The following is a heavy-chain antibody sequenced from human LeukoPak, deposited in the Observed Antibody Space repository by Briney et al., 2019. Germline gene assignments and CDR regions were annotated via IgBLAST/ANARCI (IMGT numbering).Heavy chain of an antibody. CDR1: GFTFSSYE. CDR2: ISSSGSTI. V-gene: IGHV3-48*03. J-gene: IGHJ4*02. CDR3: ARDGGVTVTPGFDY. Sequence: GGSLRLSCAASGFTFSSYEMNWVRQAPGKGLEWVSYISSSGSTIYYADSVKGRFTISRDNAKNSLYLQMNSLRAEDTAVYYCARDGGVTVTPGFDYWGREPWSPSPQ. D-gene: IGHD4-17*01.